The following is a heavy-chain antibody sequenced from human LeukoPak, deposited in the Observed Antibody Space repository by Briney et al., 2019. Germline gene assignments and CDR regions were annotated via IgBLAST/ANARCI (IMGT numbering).Heavy chain of an antibody. V-gene: IGHV1-24*01. Sequence: GASVKVSCKVSGYTLTELSMHWVRQAPGKGLEWMGGFDPEDGETIYAQKFQGRVTMTEDTSTDTAYMELSSLRSEDTAVYYCATFRLWAAAGRWAPDYWGQGTLVTVSS. CDR2: FDPEDGET. J-gene: IGHJ4*02. CDR1: GYTLTELS. CDR3: ATFRLWAAAGRWAPDY. D-gene: IGHD6-13*01.